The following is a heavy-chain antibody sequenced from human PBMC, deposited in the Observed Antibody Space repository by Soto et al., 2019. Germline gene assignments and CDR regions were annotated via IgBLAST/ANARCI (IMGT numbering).Heavy chain of an antibody. D-gene: IGHD3-3*01. V-gene: IGHV1-3*01. Sequence: QVQLVQSGAEVKKPGASVKVSCKSSGYTFTSYAMHWVRQAPGQRLDWMGWINAGNGNTKYSQKFQGRVTITRDTSASTAYMALSSLRSEDTAVYYCARGGGYDFWSGYYLFDSWGQGTLVTVSS. CDR2: INAGNGNT. CDR3: ARGGGYDFWSGYYLFDS. J-gene: IGHJ4*02. CDR1: GYTFTSYA.